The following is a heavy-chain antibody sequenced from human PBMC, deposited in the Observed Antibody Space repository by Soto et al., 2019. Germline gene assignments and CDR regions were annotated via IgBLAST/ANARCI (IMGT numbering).Heavy chain of an antibody. CDR2: IYPGDSDT. CDR1: GYSFTSYW. J-gene: IGHJ3*02. Sequence: GESLKISCKGSGYSFTSYWIGWVRQMPGKGLEWMGIIYPGDSDTRYSPSFQGQVTISADKSISTAYLQWSSLKASDTAMYYCARLDGDLRRRSPRAFDIWGQGTMDTLSS. CDR3: ARLDGDLRRRSPRAFDI. D-gene: IGHD4-17*01. V-gene: IGHV5-51*01.